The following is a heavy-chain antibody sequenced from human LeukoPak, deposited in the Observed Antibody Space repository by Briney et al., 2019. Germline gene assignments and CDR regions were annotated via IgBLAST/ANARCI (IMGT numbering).Heavy chain of an antibody. V-gene: IGHV3-7*01. CDR1: GFTFSSYW. CDR3: ARDPYYYDSSGYGSLFDY. Sequence: GGSLRLSCAASGFTFSSYWMSWVRQAPGKGLEWVTNIKQDGSEKYYVDSVKGRFTISRDNSKNTLYLQMNSLRAEDTAVYYCARDPYYYDSSGYGSLFDYWGQGTLVTVSS. J-gene: IGHJ4*02. D-gene: IGHD3-22*01. CDR2: IKQDGSEK.